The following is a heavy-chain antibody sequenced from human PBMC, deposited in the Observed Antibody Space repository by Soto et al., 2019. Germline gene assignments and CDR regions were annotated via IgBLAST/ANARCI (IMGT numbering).Heavy chain of an antibody. D-gene: IGHD2-2*01. CDR2: ISAYNGNT. CDR3: ARDFWPLIVVVPAASRMDV. J-gene: IGHJ6*04. CDR1: GYTFTSYG. Sequence: ASVKVSCKASGYTFTSYGISWVLQAPGQGLERMGWISAYNGNTNYAQKLQGRVTMTTDTSTSTAYMELRSLRSDDTAVYYCARDFWPLIVVVPAASRMDVWGKGTTVTVSS. V-gene: IGHV1-18*01.